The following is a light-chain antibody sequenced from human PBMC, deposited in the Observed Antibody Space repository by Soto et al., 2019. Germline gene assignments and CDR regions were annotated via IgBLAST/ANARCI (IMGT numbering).Light chain of an antibody. J-gene: IGKJ2*01. Sequence: DIVMTQSPDSLAVSLGERATINCKSSQSVLYSSNNKNYLAWYQQKPGQPPKLLIYWASTRESGVPDRFSGSGSGTDFTLTINSLQAEDVAVYYCQQYYSTLMYTFGQGTKLEIK. CDR1: QSVLYSSNNKNY. CDR3: QQYYSTLMYT. CDR2: WAS. V-gene: IGKV4-1*01.